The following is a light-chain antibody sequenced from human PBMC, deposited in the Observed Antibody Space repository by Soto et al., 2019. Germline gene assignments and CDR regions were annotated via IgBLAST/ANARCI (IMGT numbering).Light chain of an antibody. Sequence: DIQMTQSPSSLSAFVGDRVTITCQASQDISNYLNWYQQKPGKAPKLLIYDASNLEVGVPSRFSGSGSGTDFTFIISSLQSEDFATYYCQQDNNLPFTFGPGTKVDI. CDR2: DAS. V-gene: IGKV1-33*01. J-gene: IGKJ3*01. CDR1: QDISNY. CDR3: QQDNNLPFT.